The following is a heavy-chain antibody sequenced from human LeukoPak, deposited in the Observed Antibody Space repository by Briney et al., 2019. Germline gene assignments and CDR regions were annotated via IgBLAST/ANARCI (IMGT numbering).Heavy chain of an antibody. Sequence: PGGSLRLSCAASGFTFSSYGMHWVRQAPGKGLEWVAVISYDGSNKYYADSVKGRFTISRDNSKNTLYLQMNSPRAEDTAVYYCARKWELGMGAFDIWGQGTLVTVSS. CDR2: ISYDGSNK. D-gene: IGHD1-26*01. J-gene: IGHJ4*02. CDR1: GFTFSSYG. V-gene: IGHV3-30*03. CDR3: ARKWELGMGAFDI.